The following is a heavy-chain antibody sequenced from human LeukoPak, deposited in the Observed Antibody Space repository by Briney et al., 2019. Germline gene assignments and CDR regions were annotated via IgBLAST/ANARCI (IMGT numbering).Heavy chain of an antibody. Sequence: GESLKISCKGSGYSFTSYWIGWVRQMPGKGLEWMGIIYPGDSDTRYSSSFQGQVTISADKSISTAYLQWSSLKASDTAMCYCALFQLGYCSSTSCYETAVNWFDPWGQGTLVTVSS. CDR2: IYPGDSDT. CDR1: GYSFTSYW. D-gene: IGHD2-2*01. J-gene: IGHJ5*02. CDR3: ALFQLGYCSSTSCYETAVNWFDP. V-gene: IGHV5-51*01.